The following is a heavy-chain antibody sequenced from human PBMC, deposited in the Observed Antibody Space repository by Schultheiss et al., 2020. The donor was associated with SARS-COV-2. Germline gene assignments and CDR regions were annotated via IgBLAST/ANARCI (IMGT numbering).Heavy chain of an antibody. CDR3: ARRSRSGWLDH. J-gene: IGHJ4*02. Sequence: GGSLRLSCKGSGYSFTSYWIGWVRQMPGKGLEWMGIIYPGDSDIRYGPSFQGQVTVSADRSTSTAYLQWSSLKASDTAIYYSARRSRSGWLDHWGQGTLVTVSS. D-gene: IGHD6-19*01. V-gene: IGHV5-51*01. CDR2: IYPGDSDI. CDR1: GYSFTSYW.